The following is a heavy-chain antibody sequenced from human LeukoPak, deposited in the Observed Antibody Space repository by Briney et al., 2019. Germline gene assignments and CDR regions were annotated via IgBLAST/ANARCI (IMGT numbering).Heavy chain of an antibody. CDR2: IIPIFGTA. CDR3: ARIGRDGYNYLDY. CDR1: GYTFTSYG. J-gene: IGHJ4*02. Sequence: ASVKVSCKASGYTFTSYGISWVRQAPGQGLEWMGGIIPIFGTANYAQKFQGRVTITADESTSTAYMELSSLRSEDTAVYYCARIGRDGYNYLDYWGQGTLVTVSS. V-gene: IGHV1-69*13. D-gene: IGHD5-24*01.